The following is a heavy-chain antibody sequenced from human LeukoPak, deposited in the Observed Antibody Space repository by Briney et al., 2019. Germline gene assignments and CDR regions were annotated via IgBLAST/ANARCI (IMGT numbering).Heavy chain of an antibody. D-gene: IGHD2-2*01. CDR1: GYTFTSYG. Sequence: ASVKVSCKASGYTFTSYGISWVRQAPGQGLEWMGWISAYNGNTNYAQKLQGRVTMTTDTSTSTAYMELRSLRSDDTAVYYCARDGTLGYCSSTSCYYYMDVWGKGTTVTVSS. V-gene: IGHV1-18*01. CDR3: ARDGTLGYCSSTSCYYYMDV. J-gene: IGHJ6*03. CDR2: ISAYNGNT.